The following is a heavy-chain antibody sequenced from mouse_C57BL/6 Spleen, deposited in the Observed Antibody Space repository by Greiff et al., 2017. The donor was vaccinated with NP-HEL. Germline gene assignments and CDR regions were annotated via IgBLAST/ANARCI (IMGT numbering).Heavy chain of an antibody. CDR1: GFTFSDYY. CDR2: INYDGSST. V-gene: IGHV5-16*01. CDR3: ARAPDGYYDY. D-gene: IGHD2-3*01. Sequence: EVQVVESEGGLVQPGSSMKLSCTASGFTFSDYYMAWVRQVPEKGLEWVANINYDGSSTYYLDSLKSRFNISRDNAKNILYLQMSSLKSEDTATYYCARAPDGYYDYWGQGTTLTVSS. J-gene: IGHJ2*01.